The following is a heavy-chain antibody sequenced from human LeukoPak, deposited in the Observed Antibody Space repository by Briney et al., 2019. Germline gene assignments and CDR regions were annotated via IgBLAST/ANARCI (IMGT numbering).Heavy chain of an antibody. J-gene: IGHJ4*02. D-gene: IGHD3-9*01. V-gene: IGHV4-61*02. CDR1: GNSISSGDNY. CDR2: IYTSGST. CDR3: ASGYYDILTGYLFDY. Sequence: SETLSLTCTVSGNSISSGDNYWSWIRQPAGKGLEWIGRIYTSGSTNYNPSLKSRVTMSVDTSKNQFSLKLSSVTAADTAVYYCASGYYDILTGYLFDYWGQGTLVTVSS.